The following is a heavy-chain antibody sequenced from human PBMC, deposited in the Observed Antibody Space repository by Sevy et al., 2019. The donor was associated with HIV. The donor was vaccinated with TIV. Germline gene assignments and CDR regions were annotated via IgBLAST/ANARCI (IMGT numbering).Heavy chain of an antibody. D-gene: IGHD2-2*01. J-gene: IGHJ4*01. Sequence: GGSWGSSGAAPASASVTQPMHGSGRPPGKGRNGLAVFSYEGTGTFYAASVEGRFTISRDNSKNMLSLLINSLRPEDAAVYYCARDGGNSVKWYPLYWGHGTLVTVSS. CDR1: ASASVTQP. CDR3: ARDGGNSVKWYPLY. CDR2: FSYEGTGT. V-gene: IGHV3-30-3*01.